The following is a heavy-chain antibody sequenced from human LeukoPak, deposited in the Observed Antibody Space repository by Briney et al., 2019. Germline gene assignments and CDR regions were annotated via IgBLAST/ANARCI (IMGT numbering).Heavy chain of an antibody. J-gene: IGHJ4*02. Sequence: GGSLRLSCAASGFTFTSYAMSWVRQAPGKGLEWVSGVSRSGSSTKYADNVKGRFIISGDNPKNTLYLQMNSLRAEDTAVYYCAKGGSVGVGTSYYFDYWGQGTLVTVSS. CDR1: GFTFTSYA. CDR2: VSRSGSST. D-gene: IGHD1-26*01. V-gene: IGHV3-23*01. CDR3: AKGGSVGVGTSYYFDY.